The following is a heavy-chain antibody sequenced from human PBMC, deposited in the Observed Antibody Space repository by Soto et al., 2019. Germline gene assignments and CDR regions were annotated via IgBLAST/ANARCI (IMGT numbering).Heavy chain of an antibody. J-gene: IGHJ3*02. CDR3: AGVGSGSDQLGAFDI. Sequence: QVQLQESGPGLVKPSQTLSLTCTVSGGSISSGGYYWSWIRQHPGKGLEWIGYIYYSGSTYYNPSLKSRVTKSVDTSKNQVSLKLSSVTAADTAVYYCAGVGSGSDQLGAFDIWGQGTMVTVSS. CDR2: IYYSGST. D-gene: IGHD1-26*01. CDR1: GGSISSGGYY. V-gene: IGHV4-31*03.